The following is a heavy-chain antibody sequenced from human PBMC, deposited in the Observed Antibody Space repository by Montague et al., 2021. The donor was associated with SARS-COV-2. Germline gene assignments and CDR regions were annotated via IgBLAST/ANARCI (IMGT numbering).Heavy chain of an antibody. D-gene: IGHD3-16*02. CDR2: IXLNGEQ. CDR3: ARIRSAPPLLYLGGWDSYFDF. J-gene: IGHJ4*02. Sequence: PALVKPTQTLTLTCTVSGFSLNNRLGVTWIRQPPGKALEWLAHIXLNGEQSVTTSLKTRVTVSRDTSKNQVVLSMTNVDPADTATYYCARIRSAPPLLYLGGWDSYFDFWGQGILVSVSS. CDR1: GFSLNNRLG. V-gene: IGHV2-26*01.